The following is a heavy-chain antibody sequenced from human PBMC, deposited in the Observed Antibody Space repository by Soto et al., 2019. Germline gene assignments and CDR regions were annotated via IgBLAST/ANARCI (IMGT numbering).Heavy chain of an antibody. J-gene: IGHJ4*02. CDR1: GFTFSNYW. V-gene: IGHV3-7*01. CDR3: ARMSGYEPPLFNS. Sequence: PGGSLRLSCAASGFTFSNYWMSWVRQTPEKGLEWMANIKQDGSEKYYLDSVKGRFTISRDNAKNSLYLQMNSLRVEDTAVYYCARMSGYEPPLFNSRGKGTLVT. D-gene: IGHD5-12*01. CDR2: IKQDGSEK.